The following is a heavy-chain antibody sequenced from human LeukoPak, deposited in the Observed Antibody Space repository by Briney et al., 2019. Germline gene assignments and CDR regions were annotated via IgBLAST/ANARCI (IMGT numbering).Heavy chain of an antibody. J-gene: IGHJ4*02. CDR3: AKDFEGSGSYYCPFNY. D-gene: IGHD3-10*01. V-gene: IGHV3-23*01. CDR2: VSTDGFST. Sequence: PGGSLRLSCAASGFPFSNYGMSWVRQAPGKGLEWVSAVSTDGFSTYYADSVKGRFTVSRDNSKNTVYLQMNSLRADDTAIYYCAKDFEGSGSYYCPFNYWGQGTLVTVSS. CDR1: GFPFSNYG.